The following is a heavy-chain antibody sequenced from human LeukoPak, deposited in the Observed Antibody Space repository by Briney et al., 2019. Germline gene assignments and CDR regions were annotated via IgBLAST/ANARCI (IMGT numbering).Heavy chain of an antibody. CDR3: ARVAVVVVAQNSYGEYYFDY. D-gene: IGHD2-15*01. CDR1: GFTFSSCG. V-gene: IGHV3-30*03. Sequence: GGSLRLSCAASGFTFSSCGMHWVRQAPGKGLEWVAVISYDGSNKYYADSVKGRFTISRDNSKNTLYLQMNSLRAEDTAVYYCARVAVVVVAQNSYGEYYFDYWGQGTLVTVSS. J-gene: IGHJ4*02. CDR2: ISYDGSNK.